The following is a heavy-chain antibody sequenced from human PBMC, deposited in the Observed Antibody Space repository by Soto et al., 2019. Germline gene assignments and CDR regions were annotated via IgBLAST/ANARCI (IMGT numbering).Heavy chain of an antibody. CDR3: TRHRPDIAAAGPLYGMDV. CDR1: GYSFTIYW. Sequence: PGESLKISCKGSGYSFTIYWSSWERQMPGKGLEWMGRIDPSDSYINYSPAFQGLVTIAADKSISTGYLQCSCLKASDTAMYYCTRHRPDIAAAGPLYGMDVWGRGSTVTVSS. D-gene: IGHD6-13*01. J-gene: IGHJ6*01. CDR2: IDPSDSYI. V-gene: IGHV5-10-1*01.